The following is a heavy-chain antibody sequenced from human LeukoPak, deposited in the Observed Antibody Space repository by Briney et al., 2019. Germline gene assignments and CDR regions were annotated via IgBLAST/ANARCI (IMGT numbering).Heavy chain of an antibody. D-gene: IGHD5-24*01. CDR1: GFTFSSYA. J-gene: IGHJ6*02. V-gene: IGHV3-23*01. CDR3: AKAPDGYYYYYGMDV. Sequence: GGSLRLSCAASGFTFSSYAMSWVRQAPGEGLVWVSAISGGFTTIFYADSVKGRFTISRDNSKNTLFLQMNSLRAEDTAVYYCAKAPDGYYYYYGMDVWGQGTTVTVSS. CDR2: ISGGFTTI.